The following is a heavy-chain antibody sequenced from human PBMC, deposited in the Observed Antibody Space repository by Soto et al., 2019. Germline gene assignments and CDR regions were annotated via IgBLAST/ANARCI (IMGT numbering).Heavy chain of an antibody. Sequence: ASAKVSCKASGYTFTGYYRHWVRQAPGQGLEGMGWINPNRGGTNYAQNFQGWVTMTRDTSISTAYMELSRLRSDDTAVYYCARETRPSIETYRSSWYFAFDSWGQGTMVTVSS. CDR2: INPNRGGT. CDR3: ARETRPSIETYRSSWYFAFDS. V-gene: IGHV1-2*04. J-gene: IGHJ3*02. CDR1: GYTFTGYY. D-gene: IGHD6-13*01.